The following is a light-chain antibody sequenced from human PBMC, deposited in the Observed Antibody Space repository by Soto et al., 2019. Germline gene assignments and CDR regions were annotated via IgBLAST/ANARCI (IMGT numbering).Light chain of an antibody. J-gene: IGLJ2*01. Sequence: NFMLTQPHSVSESPGQTVTISCTRRSGSIASKYVQWYQQRPGSVPTTVIYEGNQRPSGVPDRFSGSTDGSSNSASLTISGLQTEDEADYYCQSYDSSTVVFGGGTKLTVL. CDR3: QSYDSSTVV. CDR1: SGSIASKY. V-gene: IGLV6-57*04. CDR2: EGN.